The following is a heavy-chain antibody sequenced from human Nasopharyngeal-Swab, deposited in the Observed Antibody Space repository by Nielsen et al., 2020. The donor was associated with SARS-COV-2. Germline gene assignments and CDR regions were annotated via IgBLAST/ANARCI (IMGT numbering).Heavy chain of an antibody. CDR3: ARDESGDYLGLPFDY. V-gene: IGHV4-39*07. J-gene: IGHJ4*02. D-gene: IGHD4-17*01. Sequence: SETLSLTCTVSGASISSSINYWGWIRQFPQKGLEWIGTVSYSGTANYNPSLNSRVTISVDTSKNQFSLKLISVTAADTAVYYCARDESGDYLGLPFDYWGQGTLATVSS. CDR1: GASISSSINY. CDR2: VSYSGTA.